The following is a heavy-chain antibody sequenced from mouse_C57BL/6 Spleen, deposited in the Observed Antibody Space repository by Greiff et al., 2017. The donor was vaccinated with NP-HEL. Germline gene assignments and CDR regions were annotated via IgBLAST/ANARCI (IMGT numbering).Heavy chain of an antibody. J-gene: IGHJ2*01. Sequence: VQLQQSGPVPVKPGASVKMSCKASGYTFTDYYMNWVKQSHGKSLEWIGVINPYNGGTSYNQKFKGKATLTVDKSSSTAYMELNSLTSEDSAVYYCASPYGSSYGYFDYWGQGTTLTVSS. CDR3: ASPYGSSYGYFDY. D-gene: IGHD1-1*01. V-gene: IGHV1-19*01. CDR2: INPYNGGT. CDR1: GYTFTDYY.